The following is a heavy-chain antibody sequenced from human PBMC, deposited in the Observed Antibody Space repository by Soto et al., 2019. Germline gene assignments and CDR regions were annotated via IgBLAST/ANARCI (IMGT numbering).Heavy chain of an antibody. J-gene: IGHJ3*02. CDR2: IYPGDSDT. D-gene: IGHD2-2*01. V-gene: IGHV5-51*01. CDR1: GYSFTSYW. Sequence: GESLKISCKGSGYSFTSYWIGWVRQMPGKGLEWMGIIYPGDSDTRYSPSFQGQVTISADKSISTAYLQWSSLKASDTAMYYCARHDRRVGYGSSTSCYGAFDIWGQGTMVTVSS. CDR3: ARHDRRVGYGSSTSCYGAFDI.